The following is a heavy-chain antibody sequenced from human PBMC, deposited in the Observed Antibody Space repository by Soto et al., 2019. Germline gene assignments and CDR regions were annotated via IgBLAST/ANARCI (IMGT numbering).Heavy chain of an antibody. J-gene: IGHJ4*02. D-gene: IGHD1-20*01. CDR2: ITGSGRDT. CDR1: GFTFRNNV. Sequence: PGGSLRLSCAASGFTFRNNVLSWVRQAPGKGLDWVSGITGSGRDTYYADSVKGRFTISRDNSKNMVFLQMNSLRAEDTAVYYCAKPYNWNPYYFDYWGRGTLVTVSS. CDR3: AKPYNWNPYYFDY. V-gene: IGHV3-23*01.